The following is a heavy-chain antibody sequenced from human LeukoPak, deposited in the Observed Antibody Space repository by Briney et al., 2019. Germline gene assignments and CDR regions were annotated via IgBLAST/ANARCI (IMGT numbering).Heavy chain of an antibody. CDR3: ARGVGYYDSSGYYYFRYYYYYYMDV. J-gene: IGHJ6*03. V-gene: IGHV5-51*01. CDR1: GYSFTSYW. D-gene: IGHD3-22*01. CDR2: IYPSDSDT. Sequence: GESLKISCKGSGYSFTSYWIGWVRQMPGKGLEWVGIIYPSDSDTRYGPSFQGQVTISADKSISTAYLQWSSLKASDTAMYYCARGVGYYDSSGYYYFRYYYYYYMDVWGKGTTVTVSS.